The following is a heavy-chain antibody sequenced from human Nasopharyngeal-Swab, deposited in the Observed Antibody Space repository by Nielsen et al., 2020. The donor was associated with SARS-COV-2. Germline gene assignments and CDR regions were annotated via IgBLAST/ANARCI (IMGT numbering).Heavy chain of an antibody. CDR3: ARDHRTTIFGVVIIQGNYGMDV. Sequence: WVRQAPGQGLEWMGWINTNTGNPTYAQGFTGRFVFSLDTSVSTAYLQISSLKAEDTAVYYCARDHRTTIFGVVIIQGNYGMDVWGQGTTVTVSS. J-gene: IGHJ6*02. CDR2: INTNTGNP. D-gene: IGHD3-3*01. V-gene: IGHV7-4-1*02.